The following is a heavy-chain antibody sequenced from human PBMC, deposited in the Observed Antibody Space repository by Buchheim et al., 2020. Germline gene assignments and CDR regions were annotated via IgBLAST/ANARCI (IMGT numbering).Heavy chain of an antibody. V-gene: IGHV1-8*01. J-gene: IGHJ4*02. CDR1: GYSFTSFD. Sequence: QVRLVQSGAEVKKPGASVKVSCKASGYSFTSFDINWGRQATGQGLEWMGGINTATGDTAYAQKFQGRVTLTRDTSITTAYLELGALTSADTAVYYCARGRGFYFPFYWGQGTL. CDR3: ARGRGFYFPFY. CDR2: INTATGDT. D-gene: IGHD2/OR15-2a*01.